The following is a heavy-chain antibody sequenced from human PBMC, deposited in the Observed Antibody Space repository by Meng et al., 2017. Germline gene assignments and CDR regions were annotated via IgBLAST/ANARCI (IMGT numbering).Heavy chain of an antibody. CDR3: VRDRGAVAGTNFDY. Sequence: VQSMEPVRGSVLPSEPLSPPCAVSCGCISSCNWWGWVRQPPGKGLEWIGEIYHSGSTNYNPSLKSRVTISVDKSKNQFSLKLSSVTAADTAVYYCVRDRGAVAGTNFDYWGQGTLVTVSS. CDR2: IYHSGST. V-gene: IGHV4-4*02. CDR1: CGCISSCNW. D-gene: IGHD6-19*01. J-gene: IGHJ4*02.